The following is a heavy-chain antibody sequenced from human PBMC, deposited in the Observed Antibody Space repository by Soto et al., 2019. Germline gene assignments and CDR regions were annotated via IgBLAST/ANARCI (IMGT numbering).Heavy chain of an antibody. CDR3: GREPPALKGEAYEV. V-gene: IGHV1-69*08. CDR2: IIPLLLIA. D-gene: IGHD3-16*01. Sequence: QVQLVQSGAEVKKPGSSVNVSCKASGGTFSSYTISWVRQAPGQGLEWVGRIIPLLLIANYTQKFKVRVTITANRYSGTAYMDLSCLRADDSAVYYCGREPPALKGEAYEVWGQGTMVIVSS. J-gene: IGHJ3*01. CDR1: GGTFSSYT.